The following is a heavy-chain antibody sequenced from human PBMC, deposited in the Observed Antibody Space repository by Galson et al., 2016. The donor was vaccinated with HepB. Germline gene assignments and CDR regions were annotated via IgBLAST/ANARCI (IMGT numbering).Heavy chain of an antibody. J-gene: IGHJ3*02. D-gene: IGHD6-13*01. CDR1: GYSFTSYW. Sequence: QSGAEVKKPGESLRISCKGSGYSFTSYWISWVRQMPGRGLEWMGRIDPSDSNINYSPSFQGHVTISTDKSISTAYLQWSSLKASDTAMYYCARHGSSTWYSAFDIWGQGTMVTVSS. CDR2: IDPSDSNI. CDR3: ARHGSSTWYSAFDI. V-gene: IGHV5-10-1*01.